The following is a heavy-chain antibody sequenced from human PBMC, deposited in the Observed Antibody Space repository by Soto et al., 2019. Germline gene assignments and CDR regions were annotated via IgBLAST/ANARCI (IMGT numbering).Heavy chain of an antibody. J-gene: IGHJ3*02. V-gene: IGHV3-74*01. CDR2: INSDGSGT. CDR1: GFTFSSYW. CDR3: ARPAMVRVGAFDI. D-gene: IGHD5-18*01. Sequence: EVQLVESGGGLVQPGGSLRISCAASGFTFSSYWMHWVRQAPGKGLVWVSRINSDGSGTSYADSVKGRFTISRDNAKNTLYLQMNSLRAEDTAVYYCARPAMVRVGAFDIWGQGTMVTVSS.